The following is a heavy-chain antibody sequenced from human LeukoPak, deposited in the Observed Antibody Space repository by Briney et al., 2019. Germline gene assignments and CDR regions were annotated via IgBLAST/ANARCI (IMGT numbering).Heavy chain of an antibody. CDR2: ISAYNGST. J-gene: IGHJ4*02. V-gene: IGHV1-18*01. D-gene: IGHD3-22*01. CDR3: ARDRYYDSSGYWPL. CDR1: GYTFKSYG. Sequence: ASVKVSCKASGYTFKSYGISWVRQAPGQGLEWMGWISAYNGSTNYAQKLQGRVTMTTDTSTSTAYMKLRSLRSDDTAVYYCARDRYYDSSGYWPLWGQGTLVTVSS.